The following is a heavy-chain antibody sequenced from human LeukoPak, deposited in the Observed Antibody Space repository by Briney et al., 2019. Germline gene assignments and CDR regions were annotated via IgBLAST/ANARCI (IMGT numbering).Heavy chain of an antibody. Sequence: NPGGSLRLSCAASGFTFSNAWMSWVRQAPGKGLEWVGRIKSKTDGGTTDYAAPVKGRFTISRDDSKDTLYLQMNSLKTEDTAMYYCTTDPVYSSNGYPFIDYWGQGTLVTVSS. V-gene: IGHV3-15*01. CDR2: IKSKTDGGTT. D-gene: IGHD6-13*01. J-gene: IGHJ4*02. CDR3: TTDPVYSSNGYPFIDY. CDR1: GFTFSNAW.